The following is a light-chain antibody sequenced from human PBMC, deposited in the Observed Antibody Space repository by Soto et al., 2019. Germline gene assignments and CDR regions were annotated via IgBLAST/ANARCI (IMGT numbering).Light chain of an antibody. Sequence: QSVLTPPASVYGSPGQSITISCTGTSSDVGSYNLVSWYQQHPGKAPKLMIYEVSKRPSGVSNRFSGSKSGNTASLTISGLQAEDEADYYCCSYAGSSTSYVFGTGTKVTVL. V-gene: IGLV2-23*02. CDR3: CSYAGSSTSYV. CDR1: SSDVGSYNL. CDR2: EVS. J-gene: IGLJ1*01.